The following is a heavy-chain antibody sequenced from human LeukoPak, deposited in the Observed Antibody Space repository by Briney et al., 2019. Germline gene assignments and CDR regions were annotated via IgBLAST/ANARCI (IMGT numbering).Heavy chain of an antibody. CDR1: GASIDSHY. CDR2: VFNGGST. V-gene: IGHV4-59*11. CDR3: ASRPADTTWYGVFDY. J-gene: IGHJ4*02. Sequence: SETLSLTCSVSGASIDSHYWSWIRQSPGKGLEWIGYVFNGGSTNYNPPLNSRVTMLLDTSRAQFSLRLSSVTAADTAIYYCASRPADTTWYGVFDYWSQGTLVTVSS. D-gene: IGHD3-10*01.